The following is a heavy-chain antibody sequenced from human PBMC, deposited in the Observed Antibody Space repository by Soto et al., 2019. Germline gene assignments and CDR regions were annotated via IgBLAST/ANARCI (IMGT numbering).Heavy chain of an antibody. CDR1: GGTFSNDI. CDR3: ARVSYSDYDILTGYPYYYGMDV. J-gene: IGHJ6*02. Sequence: ASVKVSCKTSGGTFSNDIITWVRQAPGQGLEWMGRISAYNDTTNYAQKLQGRVTMTTDTSTSTAYMELRSLRSDDTAVYYCARVSYSDYDILTGYPYYYGMDVWGQGTTVTVSS. CDR2: ISAYNDTT. V-gene: IGHV1-18*01. D-gene: IGHD3-9*01.